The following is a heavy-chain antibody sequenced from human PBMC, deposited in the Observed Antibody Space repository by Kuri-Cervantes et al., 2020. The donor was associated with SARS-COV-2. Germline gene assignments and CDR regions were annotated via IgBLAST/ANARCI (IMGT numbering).Heavy chain of an antibody. CDR2: IKQDGSEK. V-gene: IGHV3-7*01. CDR3: ARGKPFDY. J-gene: IGHJ4*02. Sequence: GESLKISCAASGSTFSSYGMHWVRQAPGKGLEWVANIKQDGSEKYYVDSVKGRFTISRDNAKNSLYLQMNSLRAEDTAVYYCARGKPFDYWGQGTLVTVSS. CDR1: GSTFSSYG.